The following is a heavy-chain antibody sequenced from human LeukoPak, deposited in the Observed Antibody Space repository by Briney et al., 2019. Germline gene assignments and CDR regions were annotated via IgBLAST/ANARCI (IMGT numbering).Heavy chain of an antibody. CDR1: GYTFTSYA. Sequence: ASVKVSCKASGYTFTSYAMNWVRQAPGQGLEWMGWINTNTGNPTYAQGFTGRFVFSLDTSVSTAYLQISSLKAEDTAVYYCARGPPNIVVVTAILDYWGQGTLVTVSS. J-gene: IGHJ4*02. V-gene: IGHV7-4-1*02. CDR3: ARGPPNIVVVTAILDY. D-gene: IGHD2-21*02. CDR2: INTNTGNP.